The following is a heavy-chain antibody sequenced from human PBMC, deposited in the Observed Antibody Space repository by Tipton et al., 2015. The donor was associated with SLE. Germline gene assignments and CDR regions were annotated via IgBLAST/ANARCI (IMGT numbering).Heavy chain of an antibody. CDR1: GGSIGSSSYY. V-gene: IGHV4-39*07. D-gene: IGHD6-19*01. CDR2: IYYSGST. Sequence: TLSLTCTVSGGSIGSSSYYWGWIRQPPGKGLEWIGSIYYSGSTYYNPSLKSRVTISVDTSKNQFSLKLSSVTAADTAVYYCARVGIAVAGPGDWAHWFDPWGQGTLVTVSS. CDR3: ARVGIAVAGPGDWAHWFDP. J-gene: IGHJ5*02.